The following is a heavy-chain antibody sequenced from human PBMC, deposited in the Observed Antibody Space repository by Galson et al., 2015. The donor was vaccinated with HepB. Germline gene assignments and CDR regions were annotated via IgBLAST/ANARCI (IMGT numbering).Heavy chain of an antibody. CDR1: GFSLSTSGVA. CDR3: AHRSSSGDGYYYYYMDV. J-gene: IGHJ6*03. D-gene: IGHD3-22*01. Sequence: PALVKPTQTLTLTCTFSGFSLSTSGVAVGWIRQPPGKALEWLALIFWDDDKRYSPSLKSRLTITKDTSKNQVVLTMTNMDPVDTATYYCAHRSSSGDGYYYYYMDVWGKGTTVTVS. V-gene: IGHV2-5*02. CDR2: IFWDDDK.